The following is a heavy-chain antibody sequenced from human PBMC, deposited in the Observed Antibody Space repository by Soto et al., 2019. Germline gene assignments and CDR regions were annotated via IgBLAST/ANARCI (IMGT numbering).Heavy chain of an antibody. CDR1: GFAVSSYA. Sequence: PGGSLRLSCAASGFAVSSYAMSWVRQAPGKGLEWVSSISGSTSGTYYADAVKGRFTISRDNSNNTLYLQMNSLRAEDTAVYYCARGGVPNYYGSGSYYSPLSWFDPWGQGSLVTVSS. CDR2: ISGSTSGT. D-gene: IGHD3-10*01. V-gene: IGHV3-23*01. CDR3: ARGGVPNYYGSGSYYSPLSWFDP. J-gene: IGHJ5*02.